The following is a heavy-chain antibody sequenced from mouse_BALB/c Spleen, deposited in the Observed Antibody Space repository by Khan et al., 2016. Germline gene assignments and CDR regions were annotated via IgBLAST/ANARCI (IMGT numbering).Heavy chain of an antibody. Sequence: EVQLQESGPGLVKPSQSLSLTCTVTGYSITSDYAWNWIRQFPGNQLEWMGYISYSGSTSYHPSLKCRISISRDTSKNHIFLQLHSVTTEDTATYYGARGEGNYDRMDYWGQGTSVTVSS. CDR2: ISYSGST. CDR1: GYSITSDYA. CDR3: ARGEGNYDRMDY. D-gene: IGHD1-1*01. J-gene: IGHJ4*01. V-gene: IGHV3-2*02.